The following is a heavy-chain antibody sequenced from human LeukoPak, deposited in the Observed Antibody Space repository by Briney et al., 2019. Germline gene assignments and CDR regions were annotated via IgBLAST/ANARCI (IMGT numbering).Heavy chain of an antibody. V-gene: IGHV1-69*06. CDR2: IIPIFGTA. J-gene: IGHJ4*02. D-gene: IGHD6-19*01. CDR3: ARVRWLLFGFVAGKTGLYY. CDR1: GGTFSSYA. Sequence: GASVKVSCKASGGTFSSYAISWVRQAPGQGLEWMGGIIPIFGTANYAQKFQGRVTITADKSTSTAYMELSSLRSEDTAVYYCARVRWLLFGFVAGKTGLYYWGQGTLVTVSS.